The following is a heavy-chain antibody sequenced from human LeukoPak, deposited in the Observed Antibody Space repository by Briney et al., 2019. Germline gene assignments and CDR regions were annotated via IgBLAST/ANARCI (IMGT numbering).Heavy chain of an antibody. Sequence: GGSLRLSCTASGFTFRIYAMGWVRQAPGKGLEWVSAITDSGGDTYHADSVKGRLTISRDNSKNTLYLQMDSLRVEDTAVYYCAKGSRSSRPYYFDFWGQGTLVTVFS. CDR1: GFTFRIYA. J-gene: IGHJ4*02. CDR3: AKGSRSSRPYYFDF. D-gene: IGHD6-6*01. V-gene: IGHV3-23*01. CDR2: ITDSGGDT.